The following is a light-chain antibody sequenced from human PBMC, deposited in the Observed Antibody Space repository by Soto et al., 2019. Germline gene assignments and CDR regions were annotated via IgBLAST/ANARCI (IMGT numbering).Light chain of an antibody. J-gene: IGKJ5*01. CDR2: VAS. CDR3: QHYYSSPFT. Sequence: IVLPQSPGTLSLSPGERATLSCRASQSVSSNYLAWYQQKPGQAPRVLIYVASSRATGIPERFSGSGSGTDFTLTISRLQPEDVAVYYCQHYYSSPFTFGQGTRLEIK. CDR1: QSVSSNY. V-gene: IGKV3-20*01.